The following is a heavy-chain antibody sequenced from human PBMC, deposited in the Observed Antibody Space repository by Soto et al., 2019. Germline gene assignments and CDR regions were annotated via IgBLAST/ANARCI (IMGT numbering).Heavy chain of an antibody. Sequence: ASVKVSCKASGYTFTSYAMHWVRQAPGQRLEWMGWINAGNGNTKYSQKFQGRVTITRDTSASTAYMELSSLRSEDTAVYYCARALSVEVMPPHYWGQGTLVTVSS. D-gene: IGHD3-22*01. V-gene: IGHV1-3*01. CDR3: ARALSVEVMPPHY. J-gene: IGHJ4*02. CDR1: GYTFTSYA. CDR2: INAGNGNT.